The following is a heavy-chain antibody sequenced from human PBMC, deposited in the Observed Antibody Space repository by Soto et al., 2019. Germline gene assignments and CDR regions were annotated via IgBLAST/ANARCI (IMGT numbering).Heavy chain of an antibody. CDR2: VNPIVSMS. CDR1: GDTFNFYS. D-gene: IGHD3-10*01. CDR3: ASSYGSGYRAFDY. J-gene: IGHJ4*02. Sequence: QVQLVQSGAEVKRPGSSVKVSCKASGDTFNFYSINWVRQDPGLGLEWMGRVNPIVSMSNYAQKFQGRVTMTADKSTSTADMELSSLRPEDTAIYYCASSYGSGYRAFDYWGQGALVTVSS. V-gene: IGHV1-69*02.